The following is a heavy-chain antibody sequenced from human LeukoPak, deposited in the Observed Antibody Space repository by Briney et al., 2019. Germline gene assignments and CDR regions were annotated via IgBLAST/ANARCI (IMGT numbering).Heavy chain of an antibody. CDR2: FFYSGNS. CDR3: ARQTGSGLFILP. CDR1: GGSISSYSYY. J-gene: IGHJ4*02. Sequence: SETLSLTCTVSGGSISSYSYYWGWIRQPPGKGLGWIGNFFYSGNSYYNASLKSQVSISIDTSKNQFSLRLTSVTAADTAVYYCARQTGSGLFILPGGQGTLVTVSS. V-gene: IGHV4-39*01. D-gene: IGHD3/OR15-3a*01.